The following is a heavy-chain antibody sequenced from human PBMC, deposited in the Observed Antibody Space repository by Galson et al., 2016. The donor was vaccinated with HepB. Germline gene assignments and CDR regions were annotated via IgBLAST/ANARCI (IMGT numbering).Heavy chain of an antibody. CDR1: GHSFTKYW. CDR3: ARLVNDYGSLGYYYNWFDP. Sequence: QSGAEVKKPGESLRISCKGSGHSFTKYWIAWVRQMPGKGLEWMGIIYPDNSDTRYSPSFQGQVTFSADKSISTAYLQWSSLKASDTAMYYCARLVNDYGSLGYYYNWFDPWGQGTLVTVSS. J-gene: IGHJ5*02. V-gene: IGHV5-51*01. D-gene: IGHD3-22*01. CDR2: IYPDNSDT.